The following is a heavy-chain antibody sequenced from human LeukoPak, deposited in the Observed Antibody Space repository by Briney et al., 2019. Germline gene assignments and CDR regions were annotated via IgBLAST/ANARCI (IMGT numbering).Heavy chain of an antibody. CDR2: IIPILGIA. D-gene: IGHD4-17*01. Sequence: SVKVSCKASGGTFSSYAISWVRQAPGQGLEWMGRIIPILGIANYAQKFQGRVTITTDKSTSTAYMELGSLRSEDTAVYYCARDLTVTTLLGAFDIWGQGTMVTVSS. CDR3: ARDLTVTTLLGAFDI. J-gene: IGHJ3*02. CDR1: GGTFSSYA. V-gene: IGHV1-69*04.